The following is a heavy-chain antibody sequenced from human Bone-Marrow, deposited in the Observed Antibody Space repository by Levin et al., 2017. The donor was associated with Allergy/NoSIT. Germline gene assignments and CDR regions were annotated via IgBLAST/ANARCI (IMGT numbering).Heavy chain of an antibody. V-gene: IGHV3-21*06. J-gene: IGHJ6*02. D-gene: IGHD6-19*01. CDR3: ARSQGRSGWSYYYYGMDV. CDR1: GFDFNTHD. Sequence: GGSLRLSCRGSGFDFNTHDMNWIRQAPGQGLEWVSSISGNSHYVYYADSVKGRFSISRDNAKNSMFLHMNSLRVEDTAVYYCARSQGRSGWSYYYYGMDVWGRGTTLTVSS. CDR2: ISGNSHYV.